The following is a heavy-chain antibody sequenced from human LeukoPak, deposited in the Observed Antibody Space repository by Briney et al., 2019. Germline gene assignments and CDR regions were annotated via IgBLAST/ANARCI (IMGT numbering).Heavy chain of an antibody. CDR1: GYTFTSNY. CDR2: ISPSGGST. D-gene: IGHD2-15*01. CDR3: ARGVVAAP. Sequence: ASVKVSCTAFGYTFTSNYMHWVRQAPGQGPEWMGVISPSGGSTTYAQKFQGRVTTTRDTSSSTAYMELSRLRSDDTAVYYCARGVVAAPWGQGTLVTVSS. J-gene: IGHJ5*02. V-gene: IGHV1-2*02.